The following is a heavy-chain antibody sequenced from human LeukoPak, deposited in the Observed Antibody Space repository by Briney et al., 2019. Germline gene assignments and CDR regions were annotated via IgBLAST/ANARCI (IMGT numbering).Heavy chain of an antibody. CDR2: VNHSGNT. D-gene: IGHD3-10*01. CDR3: AREAEGDGSGERQVPRAYFDY. CDR1: GGSFSGYY. J-gene: IGHJ4*02. V-gene: IGHV4-34*01. Sequence: PSETLSLTCAVYGGSFSGYYWSWIRQPPGKGLEWIGEVNHSGNTNYNPSLKSRVTISVDTSKNQFSLKLSSVTAADTAVYYCAREAEGDGSGERQVPRAYFDYWGQGTLVTVSS.